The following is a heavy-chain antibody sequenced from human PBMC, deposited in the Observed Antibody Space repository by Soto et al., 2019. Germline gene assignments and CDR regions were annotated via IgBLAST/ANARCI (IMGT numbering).Heavy chain of an antibody. V-gene: IGHV4-59*08. CDR1: GGSISSYY. J-gene: IGHJ4*02. D-gene: IGHD3-16*01. CDR3: ERRYGSFFAY. Sequence: SETLSLTCSDSGGSISSYYWSWIRQPPGKGLEWIGYIYYSGSTNYNPSLKSRVTISVDTSKNQFSLKLSSVTAADTAVYYCERRYGSFFAYGGRGPLVPVSS. CDR2: IYYSGST.